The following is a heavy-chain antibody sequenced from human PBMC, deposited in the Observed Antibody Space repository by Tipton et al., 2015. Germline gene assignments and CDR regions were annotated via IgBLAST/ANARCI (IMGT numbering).Heavy chain of an antibody. V-gene: IGHV4-59*02. CDR1: GGSVNEYY. Sequence: TLSLTCTVSGGSVNEYYLTWIRQPPGKGLEWIGYIYNSRSTNSNPSLKSRLTISIDTSNNQFSLTLNSVAAADTAVYYCARDLEHGMDVWGHGTTVTVSS. CDR3: ARDLEHGMDV. D-gene: IGHD5-24*01. CDR2: IYNSRST. J-gene: IGHJ6*02.